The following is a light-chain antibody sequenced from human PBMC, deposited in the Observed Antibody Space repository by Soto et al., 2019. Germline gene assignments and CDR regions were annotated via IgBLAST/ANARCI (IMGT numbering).Light chain of an antibody. Sequence: QSVLTQPPSASGTPGQRVTISCSGSSSNIGRNNVNWYQQLPGTAPKLLIYINNQRPSGVPDRFSGSKSGTSASLAINGLQSDDEADYYCAAWDDSLKAPVFGGGTKLTVL. V-gene: IGLV1-44*01. J-gene: IGLJ2*01. CDR3: AAWDDSLKAPV. CDR1: SSNIGRNN. CDR2: INN.